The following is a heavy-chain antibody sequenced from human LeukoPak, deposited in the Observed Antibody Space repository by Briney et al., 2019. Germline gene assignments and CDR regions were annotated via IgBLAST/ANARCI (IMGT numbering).Heavy chain of an antibody. CDR2: ISRDTT. Sequence: GRSLRLSCAASGFTFSSYGMHWVRQAPGKGPEWVSAISRDTTYYAASVKGRFTISKDNSRNTLYLQMNSLKVEDTAVYYCAKEDRSGSSGYNDFWGQGTLVTVSS. V-gene: IGHV3-23*01. D-gene: IGHD3-22*01. J-gene: IGHJ4*02. CDR1: GFTFSSYG. CDR3: AKEDRSGSSGYNDF.